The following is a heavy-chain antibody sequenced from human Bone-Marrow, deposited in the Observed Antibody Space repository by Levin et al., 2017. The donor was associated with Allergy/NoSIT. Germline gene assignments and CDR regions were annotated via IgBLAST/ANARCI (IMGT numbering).Heavy chain of an antibody. D-gene: IGHD3-3*01. Sequence: PGGSLRLSCAASGFTFSSYAMTWVRQAPGKGLEWIAAISGSGGTTYYGDSVKGRFTISRDNSKNTLYLQMNSLRAEDTAVYSCAKDRLHDFGSGYSDYWGQGTLVTVSS. CDR2: ISGSGGTT. J-gene: IGHJ4*02. V-gene: IGHV3-23*01. CDR1: GFTFSSYA. CDR3: AKDRLHDFGSGYSDY.